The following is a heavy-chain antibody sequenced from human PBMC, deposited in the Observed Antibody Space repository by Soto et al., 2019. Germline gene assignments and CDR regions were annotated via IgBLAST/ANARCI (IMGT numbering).Heavy chain of an antibody. V-gene: IGHV3-9*01. CDR3: AKDNDLDRDGPFDY. CDR2: ISWNSGDI. Sequence: EVQLVESGGGSVQPGRSLRLSCAASGFSFDDDGMHWVRQGPGKGLEWVSGISWNSGDIYYADSVKGRFTISRDNAKRSLYLQMNSLRTADKALYYCAKDNDLDRDGPFDYWGQGILVTVSS. D-gene: IGHD2-2*03. CDR1: GFSFDDDG. J-gene: IGHJ4*02.